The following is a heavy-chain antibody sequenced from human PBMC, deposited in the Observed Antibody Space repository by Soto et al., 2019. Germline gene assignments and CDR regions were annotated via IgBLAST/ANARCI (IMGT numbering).Heavy chain of an antibody. CDR3: ARLFIIASTGTFGLFDI. Sequence: PSETLSLTCAVYGGSFSGYYWSWIRQPPGKGLEWIGEINLSGSNTYNPSLMSRVTISVDTSKNQFSLRLTSVTAADTALYYCARLFIIASTGTFGLFDIWGQGTMVTVSS. J-gene: IGHJ3*02. V-gene: IGHV4-34*01. D-gene: IGHD6-13*01. CDR1: GGSFSGYY. CDR2: INLSGSN.